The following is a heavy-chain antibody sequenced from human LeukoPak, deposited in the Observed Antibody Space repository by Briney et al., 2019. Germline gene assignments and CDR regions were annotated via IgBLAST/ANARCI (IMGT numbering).Heavy chain of an antibody. Sequence: SETLSLTCTVSGGSISSSNWWSWVRQPPGKGLEWIGEIYHSGSTNYNPSLKSRVTISVDKSKNQFSLKLSSATAADTAVYYCASLYSSSWYGVGYYYYGMDVWGQGTTVTVSS. D-gene: IGHD6-13*01. CDR2: IYHSGST. CDR3: ASLYSSSWYGVGYYYYGMDV. J-gene: IGHJ6*02. V-gene: IGHV4-4*02. CDR1: GGSISSSNW.